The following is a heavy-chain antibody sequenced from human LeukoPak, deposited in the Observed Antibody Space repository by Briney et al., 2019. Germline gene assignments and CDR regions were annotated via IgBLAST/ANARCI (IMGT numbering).Heavy chain of an antibody. CDR2: ISASGGTT. CDR3: AKEPREYCSSTSCPNWFDS. D-gene: IGHD2-2*01. J-gene: IGHJ5*01. CDR1: GFTFNNYA. V-gene: IGHV3-23*01. Sequence: GGSLRLSCAASGFTFNNYAMSWVRQAPGKRLEWVSAISASGGTTYYADSVKGRFTISRDNSENTLFLQMNSLRAEDTAVYYCAKEPREYCSSTSCPNWFDSWGQGTLVTVSS.